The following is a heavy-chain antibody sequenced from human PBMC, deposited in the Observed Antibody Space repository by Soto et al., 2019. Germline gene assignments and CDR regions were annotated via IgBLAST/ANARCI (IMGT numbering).Heavy chain of an antibody. V-gene: IGHV4-4*07. J-gene: IGHJ3*02. CDR2: IYTSGST. D-gene: IGHD3-22*01. Sequence: SETLSLTCTVSGGSISSYYWSWIRQPAGKGLEWIGRIYTSGSTNYNPSLKSRVTMSVDTSKNQFSLKLSSVTAADTAVYYCARGYYDSSGYQGDAFDIWGQGTLVTVSS. CDR1: GGSISSYY. CDR3: ARGYYDSSGYQGDAFDI.